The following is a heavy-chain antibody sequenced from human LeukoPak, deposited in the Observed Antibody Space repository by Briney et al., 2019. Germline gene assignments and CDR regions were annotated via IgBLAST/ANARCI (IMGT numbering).Heavy chain of an antibody. CDR3: ARDTPAYYYDSSGYYYD. CDR2: INPNSGGT. D-gene: IGHD3-22*01. Sequence: ASVKVSCKASGYTFTGYYMHLVRQAPGQGLEWMGRINPNSGGTNYAQKFQGRVTMTRDTSISTAYMELSRLRSDDTAVYYCARDTPAYYYDSSGYYYDWGQGTLVTVSS. V-gene: IGHV1-2*06. J-gene: IGHJ4*02. CDR1: GYTFTGYY.